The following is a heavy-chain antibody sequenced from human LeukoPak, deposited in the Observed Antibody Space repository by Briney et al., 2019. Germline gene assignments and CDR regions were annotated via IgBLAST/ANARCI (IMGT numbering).Heavy chain of an antibody. J-gene: IGHJ4*02. CDR1: GGSVSGYY. Sequence: PSETLSLTCVVSGGSVSGYYWGWIRQPPGRGLEWIGYVYYSGSTNYNPSFKSRITISVDTSRNQFSLRLSPVTAADTAVYYCARIHRYCSGGACYVLDNWGQGTLVAVSS. CDR3: ARIHRYCSGGACYVLDN. CDR2: VYYSGST. V-gene: IGHV4-59*02. D-gene: IGHD2-15*01.